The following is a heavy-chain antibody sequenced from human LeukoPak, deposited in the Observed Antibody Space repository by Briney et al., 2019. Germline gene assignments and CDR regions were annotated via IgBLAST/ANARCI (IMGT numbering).Heavy chain of an antibody. D-gene: IGHD5/OR15-5a*01. V-gene: IGHV3-11*01. CDR1: GFTFSDYY. CDR2: ISSSGSTI. J-gene: IGHJ5*02. CDR3: ARHIVSPSNWFDP. Sequence: GGSLRLSCAVSGFTFSDYYMSWIRQAPGKGLEWVSYISSSGSTIYYADSVKGRFTISRDNAKNSLYLQMNSLRAEDTAVYYCARHIVSPSNWFDPWGQGTLVTVSS.